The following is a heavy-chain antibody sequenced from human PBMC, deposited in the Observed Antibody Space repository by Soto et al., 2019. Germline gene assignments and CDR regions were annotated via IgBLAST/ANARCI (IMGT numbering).Heavy chain of an antibody. D-gene: IGHD5-12*01. CDR2: INHSGST. J-gene: IGHJ6*02. CDR1: GGSFSGYY. CDR3: ARGRARGLRDRATHSYYYGMDV. Sequence: QVQLQQWGAGLLKPSETLSLTCAVYGGSFSGYYWSWIRQPPGKGLEWIGEINHSGSTNYNPSLKSRVTISVDTSKNQFSLKLSSVTAADTAVYYCARGRARGLRDRATHSYYYGMDVWGQGTTVTVSS. V-gene: IGHV4-34*01.